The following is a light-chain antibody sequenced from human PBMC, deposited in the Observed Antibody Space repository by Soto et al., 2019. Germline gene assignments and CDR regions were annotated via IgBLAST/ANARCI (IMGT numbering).Light chain of an antibody. J-gene: IGKJ2*01. V-gene: IGKV2-28*01. Sequence: DIVMTQSPLSLPVTPGESASISCRSSQSLLHSNGYNYLDWYLQKPGQSPQLLIYLGSNRASGVPDRFSGSGSGTEFTLKISRVEAEDFGVYYCMQALHEYTCGQGTKLEIK. CDR3: MQALHEYT. CDR2: LGS. CDR1: QSLLHSNGYNY.